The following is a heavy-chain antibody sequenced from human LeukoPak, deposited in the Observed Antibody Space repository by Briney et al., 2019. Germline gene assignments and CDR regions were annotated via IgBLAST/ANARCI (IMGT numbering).Heavy chain of an antibody. CDR2: ISGDGGST. Sequence: PGGSLRLSXAASGFTFDDYAMHWVRQAPGQGLEWVSLISGDGGSTYYADSVKGRFTISRDNSKNSLYLQMNSLRTEDTALFYCAKRGYDFWSGYYSPSFYYYYMDIWGKGTTVTVSS. D-gene: IGHD3-3*01. CDR1: GFTFDDYA. V-gene: IGHV3-43*02. J-gene: IGHJ6*03. CDR3: AKRGYDFWSGYYSPSFYYYYMDI.